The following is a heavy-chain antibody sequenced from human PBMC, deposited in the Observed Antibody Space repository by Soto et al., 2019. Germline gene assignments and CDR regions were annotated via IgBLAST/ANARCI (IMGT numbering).Heavy chain of an antibody. D-gene: IGHD5-18*01. J-gene: IGHJ4*02. CDR3: VKVWARDTAMVYYSDY. CDR1: SCA. V-gene: IGHV3-64D*08. CDR2: FSSNGGST. Sequence: SCARLWVRSAPGKGLEYVSAFSSNGGSTYYAHYVKGRFTIARDNSKNTLCLQMSSLRAEDTAVYYCVKVWARDTAMVYYSDYWVQGTLVTVSA.